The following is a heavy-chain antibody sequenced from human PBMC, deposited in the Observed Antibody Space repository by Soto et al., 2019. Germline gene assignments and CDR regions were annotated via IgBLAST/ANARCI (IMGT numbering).Heavy chain of an antibody. CDR2: IYHSGST. J-gene: IGHJ6*03. V-gene: IGHV4-31*03. CDR1: GGSIRIVVYY. CDR3: ARIVGFGDFYYYMDV. Sequence: VQLQESGPGLVRPSQTLSLSGIVPGGSIRIVVYYWGWIRQHPGKGLEWVGYIYHSGSTYNNPSLKSRINISLDTSKNQFSLKVMSVTAADTAVYYCARIVGFGDFYYYMDVWGKGTTVTV. D-gene: IGHD3-10*01.